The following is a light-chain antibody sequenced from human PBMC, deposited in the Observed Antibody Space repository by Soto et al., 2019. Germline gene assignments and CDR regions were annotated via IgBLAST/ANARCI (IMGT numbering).Light chain of an antibody. CDR1: SSDVGGYNY. CDR2: DVS. CDR3: AAWDASLNGWV. Sequence: QAALTQPRSVSGSPGQSVTISCTGASSDVGGYNYVSWYQQHPGKAPKLMIYDVSKRPSGVPDRFSGSKSGTSASLAISGLQSEDEADYYCAAWDASLNGWVFGGGTKLTVL. V-gene: IGLV2-11*01. J-gene: IGLJ3*02.